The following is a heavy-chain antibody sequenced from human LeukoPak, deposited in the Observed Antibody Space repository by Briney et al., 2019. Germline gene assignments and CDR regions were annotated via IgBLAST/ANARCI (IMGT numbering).Heavy chain of an antibody. D-gene: IGHD3-3*01. CDR3: ARTARNWSGYPRVLGFDY. CDR1: GGSFSGYY. Sequence: SETLSLTCAVYGGSFSGYYWSWIRQPPGKGLEWIGEINHSGSTNYNPSLKSRVTISVATSKNQFSLKLSSVTDEDTAVYYCARTARNWSGYPRVLGFDYWGQGTLVPVSS. V-gene: IGHV4-34*01. J-gene: IGHJ4*02. CDR2: INHSGST.